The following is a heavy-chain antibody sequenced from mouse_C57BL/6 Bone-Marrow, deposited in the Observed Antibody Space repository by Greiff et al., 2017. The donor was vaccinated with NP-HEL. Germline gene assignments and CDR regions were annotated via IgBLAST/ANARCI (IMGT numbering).Heavy chain of an antibody. V-gene: IGHV1-55*01. CDR2: IYPGSGST. D-gene: IGHD2-2*01. CDR1: GYTFTSYW. J-gene: IGHJ2*01. CDR3: ARVTTVFDY. Sequence: QVQLKESGAELVKPGASVKMSCKASGYTFTSYWITWVKQRPGQGLEWIGDIYPGSGSTNYNEKFKSKATLTVDTSSSTAYMQLSSLTSEDSAVYYCARVTTVFDYWGQGTTLTVSS.